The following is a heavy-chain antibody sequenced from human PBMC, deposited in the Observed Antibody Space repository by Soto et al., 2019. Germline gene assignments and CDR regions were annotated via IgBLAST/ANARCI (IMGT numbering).Heavy chain of an antibody. Sequence: ASETLSLTCAVSGGSISSGGYSWSWIRQPPGKGLEWIGYIYHSGSTYYNPSLKSRVTISVDRSKNQFSLKLSSVTAADTAVYYCARLADIVVVPAAISGWFDPWGQGTLVTVSS. D-gene: IGHD2-2*01. J-gene: IGHJ5*02. V-gene: IGHV4-30-2*01. CDR3: ARLADIVVVPAAISGWFDP. CDR1: GGSISSGGYS. CDR2: IYHSGST.